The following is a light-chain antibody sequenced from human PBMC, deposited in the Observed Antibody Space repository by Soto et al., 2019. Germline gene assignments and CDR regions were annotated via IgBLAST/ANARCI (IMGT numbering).Light chain of an antibody. CDR2: GAA. V-gene: IGKV3-15*01. CDR1: QSVSSD. Sequence: EIVMTQSPATLSVSPGERATLSCRASQSVSSDLAWYQQKLGLAPRHLTYGAATRATGIPARFSGSVSGTEFTLTISSLQSEDFAIYYCQQYNDWPPGTFGQGTKVEIK. CDR3: QQYNDWPPGT. J-gene: IGKJ1*01.